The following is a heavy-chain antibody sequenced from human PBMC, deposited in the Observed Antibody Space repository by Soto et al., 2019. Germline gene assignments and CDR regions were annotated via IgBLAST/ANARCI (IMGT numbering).Heavy chain of an antibody. D-gene: IGHD2-21*02. V-gene: IGHV1-18*01. Sequence: ASVKVSCKASGYTFTSYGISWVRQAPGQGLEWMGWISAYNGNTNYAQKLQGRVTMTTDTSTSTAYMELSSLRSEDTAVYYCARGGGYCGGDCYPPPPGYYYGMDVWGQGTTVTVSS. CDR1: GYTFTSYG. J-gene: IGHJ6*02. CDR3: ARGGGYCGGDCYPPPPGYYYGMDV. CDR2: ISAYNGNT.